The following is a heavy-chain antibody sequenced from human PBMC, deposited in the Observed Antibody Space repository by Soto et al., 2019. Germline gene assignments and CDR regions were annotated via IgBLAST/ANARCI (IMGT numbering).Heavy chain of an antibody. J-gene: IGHJ2*01. V-gene: IGHV3-48*03. CDR3: ARVCSSTSCYPARYWYFDL. Sequence: PGGSLRLSCAASGFTFSYYEMNFFGQAPGKWLEWVSYISSSSGSTIYYADSVKGRFTISRDNTKNSLYLQMNSLRAEDTAVYYCARVCSSTSCYPARYWYFDLWGRGTLVTVSS. D-gene: IGHD2-2*01. CDR2: ISSSSGSTI. CDR1: GFTFSYYE.